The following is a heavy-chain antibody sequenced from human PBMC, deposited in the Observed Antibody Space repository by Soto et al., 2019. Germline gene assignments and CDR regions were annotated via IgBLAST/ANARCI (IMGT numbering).Heavy chain of an antibody. Sequence: QITLKESGPTLVKPTQTLTLTCTFSGFSLSTSGVSVGWIRQPPGKALEWLALISWDDDKVYSPSLKSRLTTPRNTSTNRGVDTMPDWDPVNTATYSCAHSTPWYVPVLNYWARGTLATVSS. D-gene: IGHD6-13*01. V-gene: IGHV2-5*02. J-gene: IGHJ4*02. CDR2: ISWDDDK. CDR1: GFSLSTSGVS. CDR3: AHSTPWYVPVLNY.